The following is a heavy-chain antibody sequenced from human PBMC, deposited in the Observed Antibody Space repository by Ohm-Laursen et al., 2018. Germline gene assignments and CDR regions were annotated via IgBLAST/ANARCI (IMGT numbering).Heavy chain of an antibody. Sequence: GTLSLTCTVSGGSISSYYWSWIRQPPGKGLEWIGYIYYSGSTNYNPSLKSRVTISVDTSKNQFSLKLSSVTAADTAVYYCARQYYYDSSGYDNWFDPWGQGTLVTVSS. CDR1: GGSISSYY. V-gene: IGHV4-59*01. CDR3: ARQYYYDSSGYDNWFDP. D-gene: IGHD3-22*01. J-gene: IGHJ5*02. CDR2: IYYSGST.